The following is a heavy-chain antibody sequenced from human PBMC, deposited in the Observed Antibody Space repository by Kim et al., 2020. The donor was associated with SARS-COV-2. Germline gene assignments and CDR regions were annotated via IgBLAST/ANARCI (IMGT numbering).Heavy chain of an antibody. J-gene: IGHJ6*03. CDR3: ARDPPYDFWSGYYNYYYYMDV. Sequence: SVKVSCKASGGTFSSYAISWVRQAPGQGPEWMGRIIPILGIANYAQKFQGRVTITADKSTSTAYMELSSLRSEDTAVYYCARDPPYDFWSGYYNYYYYMDVWGKGTTVTVSS. CDR2: IIPILGIA. V-gene: IGHV1-69*04. D-gene: IGHD3-3*01. CDR1: GGTFSSYA.